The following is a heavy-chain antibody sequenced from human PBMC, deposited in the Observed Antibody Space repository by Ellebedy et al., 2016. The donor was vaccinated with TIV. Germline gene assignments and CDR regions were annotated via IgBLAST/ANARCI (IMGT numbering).Heavy chain of an antibody. CDR3: VCGWSYYFDY. CDR1: GFTFSSYA. J-gene: IGHJ4*02. D-gene: IGHD2-15*01. V-gene: IGHV3-30-3*01. Sequence: GESLKISCAASGFTFSSYAMHWVRQAPGKGLEWVAVISYDGSNKYYADSVKGRFTISRDNSKNTLYLQMNSLRAEDTALYYCVCGWSYYFDYWGQGTLVTVSS. CDR2: ISYDGSNK.